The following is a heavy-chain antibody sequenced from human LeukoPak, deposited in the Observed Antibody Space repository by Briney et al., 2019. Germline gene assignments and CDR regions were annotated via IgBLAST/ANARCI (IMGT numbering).Heavy chain of an antibody. CDR1: GGTFSYYA. J-gene: IGHJ4*02. Sequence: SVKVSCKASGGTFSYYAISWVRQAPGQGLEWMGRIIPIFGTANYAQKFQGRVTITADKSTSTAYMELSSLRSEDTAVYHCARDRGIVGATLPNFDYWGQGTLVTVSS. CDR3: ARDRGIVGATLPNFDY. D-gene: IGHD1-26*01. CDR2: IIPIFGTA. V-gene: IGHV1-69*06.